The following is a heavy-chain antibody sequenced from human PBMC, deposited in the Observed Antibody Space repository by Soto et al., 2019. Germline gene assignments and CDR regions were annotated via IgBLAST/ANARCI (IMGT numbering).Heavy chain of an antibody. CDR2: IYYSGST. Sequence: SETLSLTCTVSGGSISSYYWSWIRQPPGKGLEWIGYIYYSGSTNYNPSLRSRVTISVDTSKNQFSLKLSSVTAADTAVYYCARDNGGVLGDYYYGMDVWGQGTTVTVSS. V-gene: IGHV4-59*01. D-gene: IGHD3-16*01. CDR3: ARDNGGVLGDYYYGMDV. CDR1: GGSISSYY. J-gene: IGHJ6*02.